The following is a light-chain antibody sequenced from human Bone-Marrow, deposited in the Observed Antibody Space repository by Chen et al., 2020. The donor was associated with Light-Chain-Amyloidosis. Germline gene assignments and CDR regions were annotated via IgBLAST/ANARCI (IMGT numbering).Light chain of an antibody. Sequence: SYVLTQPSSVSVAPGQTATLPCGGNNSGSTSVHWYQQTPGQAPLLVVYDDSDRPSGIPERLSGSNSGNTATLTISRVEAGDEADYYCQVWDRSSDRPVFGGGTKLTVL. CDR2: DDS. V-gene: IGLV3-21*02. J-gene: IGLJ3*02. CDR3: QVWDRSSDRPV. CDR1: NSGSTS.